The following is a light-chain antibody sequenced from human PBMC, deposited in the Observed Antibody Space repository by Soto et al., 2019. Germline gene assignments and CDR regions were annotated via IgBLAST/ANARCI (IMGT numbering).Light chain of an antibody. Sequence: DIQMTHSPSTLSASLGDRVTITCRASQSVSDWLAWYQQKPGKAPKLLIFDASSLERGVPSRFSGSGSGTEFTLTISSLQPDDFATYYCQHYQSYPWTFGQGTKVDI. CDR2: DAS. V-gene: IGKV1-5*01. CDR3: QHYQSYPWT. J-gene: IGKJ1*01. CDR1: QSVSDW.